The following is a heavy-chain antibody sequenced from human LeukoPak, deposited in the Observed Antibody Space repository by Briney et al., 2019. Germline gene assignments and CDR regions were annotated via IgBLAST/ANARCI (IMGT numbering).Heavy chain of an antibody. CDR2: INPNSGGT. J-gene: IGHJ3*02. D-gene: IGHD3-3*01. V-gene: IGHV1-2*02. Sequence: GASVKVSCKASGYSFTDKYMHWVRQAPGQGLEWMGWINPNSGGTNYAQKFQGRVTMTTDTSMSTAYMELSRLTSDDTAVYYCARLTYYDFWSGYNYAFDIWGQGTMVTVSS. CDR3: ARLTYYDFWSGYNYAFDI. CDR1: GYSFTDKY.